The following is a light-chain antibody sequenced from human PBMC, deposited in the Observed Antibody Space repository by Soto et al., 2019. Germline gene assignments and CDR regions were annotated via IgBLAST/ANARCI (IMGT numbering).Light chain of an antibody. J-gene: IGKJ1*01. CDR2: CAS. V-gene: IGKV4-1*01. CDR3: QQYYSTPRT. Sequence: DIVMTQSPDSLAVSLGERATINCKSSQSVLYSSNNKNYLAWYQKKPGQPPKLLIYCASTLESGVPDRFSGSGSGTDFTLTSSSLQAEHVGVYYCQQYYSTPRTFGQGTKVDIK. CDR1: QSVLYSSNNKNY.